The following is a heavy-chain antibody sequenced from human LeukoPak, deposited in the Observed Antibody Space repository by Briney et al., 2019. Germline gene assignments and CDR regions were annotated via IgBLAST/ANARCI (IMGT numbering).Heavy chain of an antibody. CDR2: ISSSSSYI. CDR3: ARVLRRGSYRYTGYFDY. D-gene: IGHD3-16*02. Sequence: GGSLRLSCAASGFTFSSYSMNWVRQAPGKGLEWVSSISSSSSYIYYADSVKGRFTTSRDNAKNSLYLQMNSLRAEDTAVYYCARVLRRGSYRYTGYFDYWGQGTLVTVSS. J-gene: IGHJ4*02. CDR1: GFTFSSYS. V-gene: IGHV3-21*01.